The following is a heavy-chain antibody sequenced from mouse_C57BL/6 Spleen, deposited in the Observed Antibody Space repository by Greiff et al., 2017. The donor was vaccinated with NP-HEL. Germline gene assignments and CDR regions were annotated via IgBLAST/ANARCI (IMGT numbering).Heavy chain of an antibody. CDR1: GYTFTSYW. V-gene: IGHV1-50*01. Sequence: QVQLQQSGAELVKPGASVKLSCKASGYTFTSYWMQWVKQRPGQGLEWIGEIDPSDSYTNYNQKFKGKATLTVDTSSSTAYMQLSSLTSEDSAVYYCAKEARERGYDYDLYYYAMDYWGQGTSVTVSS. D-gene: IGHD2-4*01. CDR2: IDPSDSYT. J-gene: IGHJ4*01. CDR3: AKEARERGYDYDLYYYAMDY.